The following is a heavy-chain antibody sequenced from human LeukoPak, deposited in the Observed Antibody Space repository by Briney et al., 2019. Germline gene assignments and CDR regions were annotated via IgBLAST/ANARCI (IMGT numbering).Heavy chain of an antibody. CDR3: ARSRFYFDY. V-gene: IGHV3-7*01. Sequence: PGGSLRLSCAASGFTFSTYWMGWVRQAPGKGLEWVAKIKPDGSEKDHVDSVKGRFTISRDNAKNSLYLRLNSLRAEDTAVYYCARSRFYFDYWGQGTLVTVSS. CDR2: IKPDGSEK. J-gene: IGHJ4*02. CDR1: GFTFSTYW.